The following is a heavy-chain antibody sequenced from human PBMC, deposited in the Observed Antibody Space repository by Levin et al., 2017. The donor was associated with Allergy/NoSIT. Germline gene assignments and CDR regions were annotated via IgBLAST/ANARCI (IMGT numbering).Heavy chain of an antibody. CDR2: ITWSGINT. D-gene: IGHD2-15*01. Sequence: GESLKISCAASGFTFNSHGMTWVRQAPGKGLEWVSAITWSGINTYYADSVNGRFTISRDNSKNTLFLQMNSLRVEDTAVYYWAKDRGNCNADTCYSPWSCGLWGRGTLVTVSS. V-gene: IGHV3-23*01. CDR1: GFTFNSHG. J-gene: IGHJ2*01. CDR3: AKDRGNCNADTCYSPWSCGL.